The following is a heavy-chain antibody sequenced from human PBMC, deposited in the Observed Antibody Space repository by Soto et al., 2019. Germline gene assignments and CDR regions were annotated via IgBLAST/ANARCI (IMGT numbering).Heavy chain of an antibody. V-gene: IGHV1-69*12. Sequence: QVQLVQSGAEVKKPGSSVKVSCKASGGTFSSYAISWVRQAPGQGLEWMGGIIPIFGTANYAQKFQGRVTITADEATRTAYMELSSLRSEDTAVYYCARYCSGGSCYGYYYGMDVWGQGTTVTVSS. D-gene: IGHD2-15*01. J-gene: IGHJ6*02. CDR2: IIPIFGTA. CDR1: GGTFSSYA. CDR3: ARYCSGGSCYGYYYGMDV.